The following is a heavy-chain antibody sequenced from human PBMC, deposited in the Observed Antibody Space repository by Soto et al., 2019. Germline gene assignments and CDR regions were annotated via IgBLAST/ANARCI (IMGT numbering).Heavy chain of an antibody. CDR3: ARAQYCSSTSCSYYFDY. D-gene: IGHD2-2*01. J-gene: IGHJ4*02. CDR2: INPNSGGT. Sequence: ASVKVSCKASGYTFTGYYMHWVRQAPGQGLEWMGWINPNSGGTNYAQKFQGWVTMTRDTSISTAYMELSRLRSDDTAVYYCARAQYCSSTSCSYYFDYWGQGTLVTVSS. CDR1: GYTFTGYY. V-gene: IGHV1-2*04.